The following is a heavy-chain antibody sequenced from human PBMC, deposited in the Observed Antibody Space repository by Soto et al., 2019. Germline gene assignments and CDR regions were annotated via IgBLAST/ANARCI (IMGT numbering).Heavy chain of an antibody. CDR1: GGSISTSSYY. CDR3: ARHSTYFDSSGSDHGAFDI. J-gene: IGHJ3*02. Sequence: QLPLQESGPGLVKPSETLSLTCTVSGGSISTSSYYWGWIRQPPGKGLEWIGSLYHSGSTYYNPSLKSRVTISVYTSKTQFSLTLSSVTAADTAVYYCARHSTYFDSSGSDHGAFDIWGQGTMVTVSS. V-gene: IGHV4-39*01. CDR2: LYHSGST. D-gene: IGHD3-22*01.